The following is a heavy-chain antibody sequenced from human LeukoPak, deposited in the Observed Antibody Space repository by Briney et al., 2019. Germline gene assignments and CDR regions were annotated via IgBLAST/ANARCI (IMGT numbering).Heavy chain of an antibody. CDR3: VRVRYCSSTNCHVGWFDP. J-gene: IGHJ5*02. Sequence: PGGSLRLSCAASGFAFSNYEMNWVRQAPGKGLEWVSYISPSGGTITYADSVKGRFTISRDNAKNSLYLQMNSLGAEDTAVYYCVRVRYCSSTNCHVGWFDPWGQGTLVTVSS. V-gene: IGHV3-48*03. D-gene: IGHD2-2*01. CDR1: GFAFSNYE. CDR2: ISPSGGTI.